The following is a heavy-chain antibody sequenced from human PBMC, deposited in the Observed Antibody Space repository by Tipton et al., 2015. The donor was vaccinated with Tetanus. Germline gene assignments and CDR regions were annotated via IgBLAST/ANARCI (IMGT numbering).Heavy chain of an antibody. CDR1: GGSITKDY. V-gene: IGHV4-59*08. D-gene: IGHD5-12*01. Sequence: LRLSCNVSGGSITKDYWSWIRQSPGKTLEWIGYISHSGSPNYNPSLKSRATVSVDTSKNQFSLKLDSVTAADAAVYYCARPGVGGYTGYYFDFWGQGTVVTVSS. CDR3: ARPGVGGYTGYYFDF. CDR2: ISHSGSP. J-gene: IGHJ4*02.